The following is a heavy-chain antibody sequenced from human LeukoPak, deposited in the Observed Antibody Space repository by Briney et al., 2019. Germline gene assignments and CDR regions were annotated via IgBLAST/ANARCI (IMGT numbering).Heavy chain of an antibody. CDR2: INPTSGGT. V-gene: IGHV1-2*02. J-gene: IGHJ6*03. CDR3: ARGVTARGFYSYMDI. D-gene: IGHD2-21*02. Sequence: ASVKVSCKVSGYTFTGYYIHWVRQAPGQGLEWMGWINPTSGGTNYAQKVQGRVTMTRDTSISTAYMELSRLRSDDTAVYSCARGVTARGFYSYMDIWGRGTTVTISS. CDR1: GYTFTGYY.